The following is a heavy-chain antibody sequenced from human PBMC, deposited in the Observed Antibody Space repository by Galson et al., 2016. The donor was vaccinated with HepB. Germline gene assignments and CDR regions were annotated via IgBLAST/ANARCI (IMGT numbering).Heavy chain of an antibody. D-gene: IGHD1-26*01. J-gene: IGHJ6*02. Sequence: SCKASGGTFSRNGISWVRQAPGQGLEWIGGIIPVFGTSNYAQRFQGRVTIIPDESTSTAYMDLNSLRSDDTAVFYCARTLSGSSFDYAMDVWGQGTTVTVSS. CDR3: ARTLSGSSFDYAMDV. V-gene: IGHV1-69*01. CDR1: GGTFSRNG. CDR2: IIPVFGTS.